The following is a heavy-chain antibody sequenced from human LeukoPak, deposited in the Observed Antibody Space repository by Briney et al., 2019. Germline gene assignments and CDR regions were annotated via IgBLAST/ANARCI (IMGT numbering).Heavy chain of an antibody. CDR1: GFTFSSYS. Sequence: GGSLRLSCAASGFTFSSYSMNWVRQAPGKGLEWVAVISYGGDNKYYADSVKGRFTISRDNSKNTLYLQMNSLRAEDTAVYYCARDFEAHDLRPIGYWGQGTLVTVSS. CDR2: ISYGGDNK. J-gene: IGHJ4*02. CDR3: ARDFEAHDLRPIGY. D-gene: IGHD3-3*01. V-gene: IGHV3-30*01.